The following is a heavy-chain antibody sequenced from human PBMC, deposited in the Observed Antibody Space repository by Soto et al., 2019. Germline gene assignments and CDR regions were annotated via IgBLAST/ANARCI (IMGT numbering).Heavy chain of an antibody. V-gene: IGHV4-34*01. J-gene: IGHJ4*02. D-gene: IGHD6-13*01. Sequence: SETLSLTCAVNGGSFTGYYGAWIRQSPGKGLEWIGEISHSGSTNYNPSLKSRVTISVDTSKNQFSLKLSSVTAADTGMYYCARNGGSTWYYFDSWGQGTVVP. CDR2: ISHSGST. CDR1: GGSFTGYY. CDR3: ARNGGSTWYYFDS.